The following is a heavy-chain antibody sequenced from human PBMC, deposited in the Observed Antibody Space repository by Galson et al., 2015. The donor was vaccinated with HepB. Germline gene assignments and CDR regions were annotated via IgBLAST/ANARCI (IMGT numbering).Heavy chain of an antibody. J-gene: IGHJ6*02. D-gene: IGHD3-16*01. CDR1: GYTLTELS. CDR2: FDPEDGET. Sequence: SVKVSCKVSGYTLTELSMHWVRQAPGKGLEWMGGFDPEDGETIYAQKFQGRVTITADESTSTAYMELSSLRSEDTAVYYCARKEVLGGYYYYYYGMDVWGQGTTVTVSS. CDR3: ARKEVLGGYYYYYYGMDV. V-gene: IGHV1-24*01.